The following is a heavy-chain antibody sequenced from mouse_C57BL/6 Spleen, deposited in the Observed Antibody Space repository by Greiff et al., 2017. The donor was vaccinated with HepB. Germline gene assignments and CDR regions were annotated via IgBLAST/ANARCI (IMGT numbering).Heavy chain of an antibody. CDR1: GFNIKDDY. V-gene: IGHV14-4*01. CDR3: TTENRGGIWYFDV. Sequence: EVQLQQSGAELVRPGASVKLSCTASGFNIKDDYMHWVKQRPEQGLEWIGWIDPENGDTEYASKFQGKATITADTSSNTAYLQLSSLTSEDTAVYYCTTENRGGIWYFDVWGTGTTVTVSS. J-gene: IGHJ1*03. CDR2: IDPENGDT.